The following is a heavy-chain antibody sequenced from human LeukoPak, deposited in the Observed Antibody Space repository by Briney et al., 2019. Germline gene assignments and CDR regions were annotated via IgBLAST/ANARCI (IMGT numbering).Heavy chain of an antibody. CDR1: GGSINSSSYY. Sequence: SETLSLTCTVSGGSINSSSYYWGWIRQPPGKGLEWIGSIFYSGNTYDNPSLKSRVTISVDTSKNQFSLKLNSVTAADTAVYYCARVNSGSYDAFFDYWGQGTLVTVSS. CDR3: ARVNSGSYDAFFDY. V-gene: IGHV4-39*01. D-gene: IGHD1-26*01. J-gene: IGHJ4*02. CDR2: IFYSGNT.